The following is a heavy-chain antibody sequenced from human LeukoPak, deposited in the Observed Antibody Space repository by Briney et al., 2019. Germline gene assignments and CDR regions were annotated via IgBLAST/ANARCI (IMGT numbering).Heavy chain of an antibody. CDR3: ARGDTNYYYGLDV. V-gene: IGHV1-46*01. Sequence: ASVKVSCKASGYTFSDYHTHWVRQAPGQGLEWMGLINPSGASPDYAQKFQGRVTMTRGTSPGTFYMELSSLRSEDTAVYYCARGDTNYYYGLDVWGQGTTVTVSS. CDR1: GYTFSDYH. D-gene: IGHD5-18*01. CDR2: INPSGASP. J-gene: IGHJ6*02.